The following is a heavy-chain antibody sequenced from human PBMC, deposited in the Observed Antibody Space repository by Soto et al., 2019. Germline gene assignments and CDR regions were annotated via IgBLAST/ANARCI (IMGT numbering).Heavy chain of an antibody. V-gene: IGHV4-34*01. J-gene: IGHJ4*02. CDR1: GGSFSGYY. Sequence: QVQLQQWGAGLLKPSETLSLTCAVYGGSFSGYYWTWIRQPPGTGLEWIGEINHSGSTNYNPSLKSRVTISVDTSKNQVSLKLTSVTAADTAVYHCARDKITGLFDYWGQGTLVTVSS. CDR3: ARDKITGLFDY. CDR2: INHSGST. D-gene: IGHD2-8*02.